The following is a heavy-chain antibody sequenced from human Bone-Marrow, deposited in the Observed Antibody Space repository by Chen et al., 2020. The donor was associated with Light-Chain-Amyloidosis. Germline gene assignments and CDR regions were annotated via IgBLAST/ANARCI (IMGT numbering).Heavy chain of an antibody. Sequence: EVQLEQSGPEVKKPGESLKISCKGSGYTFPNYWIGWVRQMPGKGLEWKGVIYPDDSDARYSPSFEGQVTISADKSITTAYLQRRSLKASDTAMYYCARRRDGYNFDYWGQGTLVTVSS. J-gene: IGHJ4*02. CDR1: GYTFPNYW. CDR2: IYPDDSDA. V-gene: IGHV5-51*01. D-gene: IGHD5-12*01. CDR3: ARRRDGYNFDY.